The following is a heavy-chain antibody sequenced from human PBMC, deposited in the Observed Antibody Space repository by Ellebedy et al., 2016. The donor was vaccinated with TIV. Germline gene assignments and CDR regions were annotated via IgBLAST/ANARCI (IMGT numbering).Heavy chain of an antibody. CDR2: MDYSGLT. CDR1: SGSVSSASYS. Sequence: SETLSLXXTVSSGSVSSASYSWSWIRQPPGKGLEWIGYMDYSGLTNYSPSLKGRVSMSVDTSKNQFSLRLSSVTAADTAIYFCATYYGGAFEIWGRGTMVTVSS. J-gene: IGHJ3*02. V-gene: IGHV4-61*01. D-gene: IGHD3-10*01. CDR3: ATYYGGAFEI.